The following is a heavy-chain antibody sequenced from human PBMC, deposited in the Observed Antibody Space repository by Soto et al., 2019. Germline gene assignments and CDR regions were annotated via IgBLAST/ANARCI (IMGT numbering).Heavy chain of an antibody. J-gene: IGHJ5*02. D-gene: IGHD6-19*01. V-gene: IGHV1-69*13. CDR3: ARVVAVDRTMGFDP. Sequence: SVKVSCKASGGTFSSYAISWVRQAPGQGLEWMGGIIPIFSTANYAQKFQGRVTITADESTSTAYMELSSLRSEDTAVYYCARVVAVDRTMGFDPWVQGTVVTVSS. CDR2: IIPIFSTA. CDR1: GGTFSSYA.